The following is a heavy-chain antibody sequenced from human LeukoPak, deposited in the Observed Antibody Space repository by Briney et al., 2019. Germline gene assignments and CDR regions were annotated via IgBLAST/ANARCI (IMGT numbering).Heavy chain of an antibody. J-gene: IGHJ4*02. D-gene: IGHD3-10*01. CDR1: GFTFNTYG. Sequence: GGSLRLSCGASGFTFNTYGIHWDRQAPGKGLEWVAVTWYDGSIKYYADSVKGRFTISRDNTKNTVYLQMNSLRAEDTAVYYCARGYYGSGKFDYWGQGTLLTVSS. CDR2: TWYDGSIK. V-gene: IGHV3-33*01. CDR3: ARGYYGSGKFDY.